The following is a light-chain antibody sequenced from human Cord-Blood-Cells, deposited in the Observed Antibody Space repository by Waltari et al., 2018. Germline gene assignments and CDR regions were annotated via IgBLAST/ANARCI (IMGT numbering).Light chain of an antibody. CDR1: SSDVGGSNY. J-gene: IGLJ3*02. V-gene: IGLV2-11*01. Sequence: QSALTQPRSVSGSPGQSVTISCTGTSSDVGGSNYVSWYQPHPGKAPKLMIYDVSKRPSGVPDRFSGSKSGNTASLTISGLQAEDEADYYCCSYAGSYWVFGGGTKLTVL. CDR3: CSYAGSYWV. CDR2: DVS.